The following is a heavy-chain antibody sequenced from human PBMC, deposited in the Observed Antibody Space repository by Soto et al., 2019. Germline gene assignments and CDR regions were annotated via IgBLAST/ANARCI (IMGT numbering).Heavy chain of an antibody. CDR3: ARGGVVDYGDYNT. CDR2: IIPILGIP. J-gene: IGHJ5*02. D-gene: IGHD4-17*01. Sequence: QVNLVQSGAEVRKPGSSVKVSCKTSGATLNNYIIGWVRQAPGQGLEWMGRIIPILGIPNYSQRCQDRLTITADRSTSTLHMELTSLRSDATAIYFCARGGVVDYGDYNTWGQGTLVTVSS. V-gene: IGHV1-69*02. CDR1: GATLNNYI.